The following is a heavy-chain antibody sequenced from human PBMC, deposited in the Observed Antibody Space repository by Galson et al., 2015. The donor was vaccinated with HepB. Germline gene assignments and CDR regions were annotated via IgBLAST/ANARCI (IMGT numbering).Heavy chain of an antibody. D-gene: IGHD3-10*01. CDR1: GFTFSDYY. CDR3: ARGRGIGDALEI. CDR2: ISPSGNYR. V-gene: IGHV3-11*06. J-gene: IGHJ3*02. Sequence: SLRLSCAASGFTFSDYYMSWIRQAPGKGLEWISYISPSGNYRGYADSVKGRFTISRDNAKNSLYLQMSSLRAEDTAVYYCARGRGIGDALEIWGQGTMVTVSS.